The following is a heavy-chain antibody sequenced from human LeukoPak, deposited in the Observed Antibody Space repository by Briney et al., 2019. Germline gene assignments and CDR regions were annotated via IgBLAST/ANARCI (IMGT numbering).Heavy chain of an antibody. V-gene: IGHV5-51*01. Sequence: GESLKISCKGPAYTFTTSWIGWVRQKPGTGLEWMGIIYPRDSDTKYNPSFQDQVTISVDKSINTTYLQWSSLKASDTAIYYCARVGYCLGLTRCHFDFWGQGTLVTVSS. CDR3: ARVGYCLGLTRCHFDF. CDR1: AYTFTTSW. CDR2: IYPRDSDT. D-gene: IGHD2-15*01. J-gene: IGHJ4*02.